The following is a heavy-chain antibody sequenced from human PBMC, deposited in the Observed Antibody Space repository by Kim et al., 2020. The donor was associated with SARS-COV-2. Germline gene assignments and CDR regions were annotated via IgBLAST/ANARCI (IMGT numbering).Heavy chain of an antibody. Sequence: SETLSLTCTVSGGSVSSSNYYWGWIRQPPGKGLEWIGNIYYTGDTYYNPSLKSRVTISVYTSKNHFSLKLSSLSAADTAVYYCARLEYSSSSRLFDPWGQGTLVTVSS. D-gene: IGHD6-6*01. CDR1: GGSVSSSNYY. J-gene: IGHJ5*02. CDR3: ARLEYSSSSRLFDP. CDR2: IYYTGDT. V-gene: IGHV4-39*02.